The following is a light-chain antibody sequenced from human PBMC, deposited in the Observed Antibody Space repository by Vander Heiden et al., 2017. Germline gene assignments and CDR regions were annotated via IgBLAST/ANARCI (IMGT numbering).Light chain of an antibody. CDR2: QDS. Sequence: SDELTRPPSVSVSPGPPASITCSGDTLGDKYACWYQQNPGQSPVLVIYQDSKRPSGIPERFSGSNSGNTATLTISGTQAMDEADYYCQAWHSSTVVFGGGTQLTVL. CDR1: TLGDKY. J-gene: IGLJ2*01. V-gene: IGLV3-1*01. CDR3: QAWHSSTVV.